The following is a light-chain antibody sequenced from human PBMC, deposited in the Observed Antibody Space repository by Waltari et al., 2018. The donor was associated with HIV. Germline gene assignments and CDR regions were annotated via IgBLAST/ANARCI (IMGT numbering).Light chain of an antibody. CDR3: LSADNSGTYV. CDR1: ASPKAY. Sequence: SSELTQPPSVSVSPGQTARITCSGDASPKAYTHWFQQKPGQAPVVVIHKNTERPSWIPGRFSASRSGTTVTLTITGGQTDDEADYYCLSADNSGTYVFGPGTTVTVL. V-gene: IGLV3-25*03. CDR2: KNT. J-gene: IGLJ1*01.